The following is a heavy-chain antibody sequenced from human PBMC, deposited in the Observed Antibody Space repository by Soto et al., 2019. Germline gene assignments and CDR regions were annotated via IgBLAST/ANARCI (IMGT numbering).Heavy chain of an antibody. CDR1: GFTFSSYW. CDR3: AKDRGIYGDYVVYYYGMAV. CDR2: ISYDGSNK. V-gene: IGHV3-30*18. J-gene: IGHJ6*02. D-gene: IGHD4-17*01. Sequence: GGSLRLSCAASGFTFSSYWVNWVRQAPGKGLEWVAVISYDGSNKYYADSVKGRFTISRDNSKNTLYLQMNSLRAEDTAVYYCAKDRGIYGDYVVYYYGMAVWGQGTTVNVSS.